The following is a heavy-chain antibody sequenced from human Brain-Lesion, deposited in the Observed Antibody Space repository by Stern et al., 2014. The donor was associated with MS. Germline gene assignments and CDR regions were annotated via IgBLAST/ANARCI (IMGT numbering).Heavy chain of an antibody. V-gene: IGHV3-64*01. D-gene: IGHD1-26*01. CDR3: AKEHSPFSQIDY. CDR1: GFTFSDFA. Sequence: EVHLVESGGGLVQPGGSLRLSCAASGFTFSDFAMHWIRQTPGKGLEFISTINRNGDETYYTKSLRGRFTISRDNSKNTLYLQMGSLTTEDTAVYYCAKEHSPFSQIDYWGQGALVTVSS. CDR2: INRNGDET. J-gene: IGHJ4*02.